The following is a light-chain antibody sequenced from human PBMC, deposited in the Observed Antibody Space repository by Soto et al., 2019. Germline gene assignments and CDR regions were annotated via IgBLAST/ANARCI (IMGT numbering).Light chain of an antibody. V-gene: IGLV2-11*01. CDR1: SSDVGGYNY. CDR3: CSYAGSYTWV. CDR2: DVS. J-gene: IGLJ3*02. Sequence: QSALTQPRSVSGSPGQSVTISCTGTSSDVGGYNYVSWYQQHPGKAPKLMIYDVSEQPSGVPDRFSGSKSGNMASLTISGLQAEDEADYYCCSYAGSYTWVFGGGTKVTVL.